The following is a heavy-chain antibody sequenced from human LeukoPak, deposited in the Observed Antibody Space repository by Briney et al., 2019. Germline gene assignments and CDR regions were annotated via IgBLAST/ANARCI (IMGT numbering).Heavy chain of an antibody. CDR3: ARALYCSGGSCPAYYFDY. V-gene: IGHV4-59*01. CDR1: GGSISSYY. Sequence: SETLSLTCTVSGGSISSYYWSWIRQPPGKGLGYIGYIYYSGYTNYNPSLKSRVTISVDTSKNQFSLKLSSVTAADTAVYYCARALYCSGGSCPAYYFDYWGQGTLVTVSS. D-gene: IGHD2-15*01. CDR2: IYYSGYT. J-gene: IGHJ4*02.